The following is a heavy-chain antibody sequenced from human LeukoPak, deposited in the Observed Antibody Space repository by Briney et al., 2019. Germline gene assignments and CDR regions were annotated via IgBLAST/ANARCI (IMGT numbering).Heavy chain of an antibody. CDR2: ISGSGGST. CDR3: AKNAGSSSRHSGDY. Sequence: GGSLRLSCAASGFTFSSYAMSWVRQAPGKGLEWVSAISGSGGSTYYADSVKGRFTISRDNPKNTLYLQMNSLRAEDTAVYYCAKNAGSSSRHSGDYWGQGTLVTVSS. J-gene: IGHJ4*02. V-gene: IGHV3-23*01. D-gene: IGHD6-13*01. CDR1: GFTFSSYA.